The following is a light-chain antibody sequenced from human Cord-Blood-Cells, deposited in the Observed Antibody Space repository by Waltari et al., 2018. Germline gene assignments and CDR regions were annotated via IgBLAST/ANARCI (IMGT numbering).Light chain of an antibody. Sequence: QSALTQPAPVPGSPGQSITISCTGTSSDDAGYNYVSWYQQHPGKAPKLMIYEVSNRPSGVSNRFSGSKSGNTASLTISGLQAEDEADYYCSSYTSSSTWVFGGGTKLTVL. V-gene: IGLV2-14*01. CDR1: SSDDAGYNY. J-gene: IGLJ3*02. CDR2: EVS. CDR3: SSYTSSSTWV.